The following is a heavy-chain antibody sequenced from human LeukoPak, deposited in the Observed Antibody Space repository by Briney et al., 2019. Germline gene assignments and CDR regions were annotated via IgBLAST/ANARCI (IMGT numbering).Heavy chain of an antibody. CDR1: DHRFTGYG. CDR3: ARDTGSSLGFDY. D-gene: IGHD1-26*01. Sequence: ASVKVSCKASDHRFTGYGVSWVRQAPGQGLDWMGWIRHEDGHTNYPQKFQGRVTVTMDTSTSTAYMEVRSLRSDDTAVYYCARDTGSSLGFDYWGQGSLVTVSS. J-gene: IGHJ4*02. V-gene: IGHV1-18*01. CDR2: IRHEDGHT.